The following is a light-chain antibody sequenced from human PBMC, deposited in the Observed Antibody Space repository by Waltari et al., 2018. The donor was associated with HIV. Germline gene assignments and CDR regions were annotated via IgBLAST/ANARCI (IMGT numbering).Light chain of an antibody. CDR2: SNN. J-gene: IGLJ2*01. CDR1: TANIGSNT. CDR3: AAWDDSLNGVV. V-gene: IGLV1-44*01. Sequence: QPVLTQPPSASGTPGQRVNISCSGSTANIGSNTVNLYQQLPGTAPKLLIYSNNQRPSGVPDRFSGSKSGTSASLAISGLQSEDEADYYCAAWDDSLNGVVFGGGTKLTVL.